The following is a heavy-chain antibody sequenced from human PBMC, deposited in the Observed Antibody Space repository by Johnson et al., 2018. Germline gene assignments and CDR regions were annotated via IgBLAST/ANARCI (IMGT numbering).Heavy chain of an antibody. CDR2: VSGGGGPT. J-gene: IGHJ4*02. CDR1: GFTFDTYA. D-gene: IGHD1-26*01. Sequence: EVQLVESGGALVQPGGSLRLSCAASGFTFDTYAMAWVRQAPGKGLEWVSTVSGGGGPTHYADSVKGRFRISRDNFENTVSLQMNSLGTDDTALYYCAKVLGLAGYDYWGQGTLVTVSS. V-gene: IGHV3-23*04. CDR3: AKVLGLAGYDY.